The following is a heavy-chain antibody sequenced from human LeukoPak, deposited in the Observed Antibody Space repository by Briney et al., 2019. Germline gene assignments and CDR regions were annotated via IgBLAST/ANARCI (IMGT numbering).Heavy chain of an antibody. CDR3: ARGVPFDY. Sequence: GGSLRLSCAASGFTFSSYWMNWARQAPGKGLEWVSYISSSSTIYYADSVKGRFTISRDNAKNSLYLQMNSLRAEDTAVYYCARGVPFDYWGQGTLVTVSS. J-gene: IGHJ4*02. D-gene: IGHD2-8*01. V-gene: IGHV3-48*01. CDR2: ISSSSTI. CDR1: GFTFSSYW.